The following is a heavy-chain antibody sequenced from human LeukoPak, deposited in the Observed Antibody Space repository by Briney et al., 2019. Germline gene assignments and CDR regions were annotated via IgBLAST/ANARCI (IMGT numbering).Heavy chain of an antibody. Sequence: SVKVSCKASGGTFSSYAISWVRQAPGQGLAWMGGIIPIFGTANYAQKFQGRVTITTDESTSTACMELSSLRSEDTAVYYCAREYSSSSVGYWFDPWGQGTLVTVSS. V-gene: IGHV1-69*05. CDR1: GGTFSSYA. CDR3: AREYSSSSVGYWFDP. D-gene: IGHD6-6*01. J-gene: IGHJ5*02. CDR2: IIPIFGTA.